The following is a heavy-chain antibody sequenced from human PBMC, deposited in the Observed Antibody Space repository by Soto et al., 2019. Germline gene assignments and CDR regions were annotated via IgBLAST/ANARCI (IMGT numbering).Heavy chain of an antibody. V-gene: IGHV4-59*01. D-gene: IGHD3-10*01. Sequence: GSTNYNPSLKSRVTISVDTSKNQFSLKLSSVTAADTAVYYCARDPVVRGVIGYYYYGMDVWGQGTTVTFSS. CDR2: GST. CDR3: ARDPVVRGVIGYYYYGMDV. J-gene: IGHJ6*02.